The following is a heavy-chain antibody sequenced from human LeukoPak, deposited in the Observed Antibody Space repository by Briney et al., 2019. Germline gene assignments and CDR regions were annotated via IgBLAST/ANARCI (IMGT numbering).Heavy chain of an antibody. CDR3: ARGKEKYDYVWGSYCPHNWFDP. J-gene: IGHJ5*02. CDR2: IYTSGST. CDR1: GGSISSYY. V-gene: IGHV4-4*07. D-gene: IGHD3-16*01. Sequence: SETLSLTCTVSGGSISSYYWSWIRQPAGKGLEWIGRIYTSGSTNYNPSLKSRVTMSVDTSKNQFSLKLSSVTAADTAVYYCARGKEKYDYVWGSYCPHNWFDPWGQGTLVTVSS.